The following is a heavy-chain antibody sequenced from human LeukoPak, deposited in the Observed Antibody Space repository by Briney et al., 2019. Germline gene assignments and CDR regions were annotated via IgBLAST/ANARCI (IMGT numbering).Heavy chain of an antibody. CDR2: IHYTGSA. CDR3: ARGNSGPEY. J-gene: IGHJ4*02. D-gene: IGHD1-1*01. V-gene: IGHV4-59*01. CDR1: GGSISGYY. Sequence: SETLSLTCTVPGGSISGYYWSWIRQSPGKGLEWIGYIHYTGSANYHPSLISRVTISIDTSKNQFSLNLRSVTTADTAMYYCARGNSGPEYWGQGTLVTVSS.